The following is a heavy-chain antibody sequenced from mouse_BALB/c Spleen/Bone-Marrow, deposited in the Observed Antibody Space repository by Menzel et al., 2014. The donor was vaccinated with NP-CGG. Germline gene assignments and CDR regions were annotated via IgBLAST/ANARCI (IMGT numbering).Heavy chain of an antibody. V-gene: IGHV1-9*01. D-gene: IGHD2-1*01. J-gene: IGHJ1*01. CDR3: ARRGGNCVHIDV. Sequence: QVQLQQSGAELMKPGASVKISCKATGYTFSGYWVEWVKQRPGHGLEWIGEILTGSGCTNYHEKFKGKATFTADTSSNTAYMQLSSLKSEDSAVYYCARRGGNCVHIDVWGAGTTVTVSS. CDR2: ILTGSGCT. CDR1: GYTFSGYW.